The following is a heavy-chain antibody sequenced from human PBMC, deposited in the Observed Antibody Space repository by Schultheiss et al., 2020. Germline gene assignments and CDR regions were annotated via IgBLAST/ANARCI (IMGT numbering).Heavy chain of an antibody. CDR2: INPNSGGT. D-gene: IGHD5-24*01. J-gene: IGHJ2*01. CDR1: GYTFTGYY. Sequence: ASVKVSCKASGYTFTGYYMHRVRQAPGQGLEWMGRINPNSGGTNYAQKFQGRVTMTRDTSISTAYMELSRLRSDDTAVYYCARDRDGYNHWYLGLWGRRTLVKVSS. CDR3: ARDRDGYNHWYLGL. V-gene: IGHV1-2*06.